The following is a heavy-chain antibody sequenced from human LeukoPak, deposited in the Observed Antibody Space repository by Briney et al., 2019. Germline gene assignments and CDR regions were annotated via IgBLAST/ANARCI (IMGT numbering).Heavy chain of an antibody. CDR1: GGSISGSSYY. Sequence: SETLSLTCTVSGGSISGSSYYWGWIRQPPGKGLEWIGSIYYSGGTYYNPSLKSRVTISVDTSKNQFSLRLNSVTAADTAMYYCARHIKADKLWGYWGQGTLVTVSS. V-gene: IGHV4-39*01. J-gene: IGHJ4*02. CDR2: IYYSGGT. CDR3: ARHIKADKLWGY. D-gene: IGHD3-10*01.